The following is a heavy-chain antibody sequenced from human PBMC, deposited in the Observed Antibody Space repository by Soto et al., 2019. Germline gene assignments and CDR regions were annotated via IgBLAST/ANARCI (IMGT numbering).Heavy chain of an antibody. Sequence: SGPTLVNPTQTLTLTCTFSGFSLSTSGVGVGWIRQPPGKALEWLALIYWDDDKRYSSSLNSRLTITKDTSKNQVVLTMNNKHILDTAKYFCAHSRPPRLLDYWGQGTLVTVPQ. V-gene: IGHV2-5*02. J-gene: IGHJ4*02. CDR1: GFSLSTSGVG. CDR2: IYWDDDK. CDR3: AHSRPPRLLDY.